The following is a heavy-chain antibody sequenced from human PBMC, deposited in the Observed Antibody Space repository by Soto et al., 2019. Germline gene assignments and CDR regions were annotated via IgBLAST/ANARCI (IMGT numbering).Heavy chain of an antibody. CDR2: INPNSGGT. CDR1: GYTFTGYY. Sequence: ASVKVSCKASGYTFTGYYMHWVRQAPGQGLEWMGWINPNSGGTNYAQKFQGWVTMTRDTSISTAYMELSRLRSDDTAVYYCARSGPFDSGSGIHFDYRGQGTLVTVPQ. D-gene: IGHD3-10*01. CDR3: ARSGPFDSGSGIHFDY. J-gene: IGHJ4*02. V-gene: IGHV1-2*04.